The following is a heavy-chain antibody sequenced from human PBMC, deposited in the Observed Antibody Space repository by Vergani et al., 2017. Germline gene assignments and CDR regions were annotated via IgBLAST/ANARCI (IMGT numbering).Heavy chain of an antibody. V-gene: IGHV3-66*01. J-gene: IGHJ4*02. D-gene: IGHD3-16*01. CDR1: GFTVSSNY. Sequence: EVQLVESGGGLVQPGGSLRLSCAASGFTVSSNYMSWVRQAPGKGLEWVSVIYSGGSTYYADSVKGRFTISRDNSKNTLYLQMNSLRAEDTAVYYCAREAGRGIGIFDYWGQGTLVTVSS. CDR3: AREAGRGIGIFDY. CDR2: IYSGGST.